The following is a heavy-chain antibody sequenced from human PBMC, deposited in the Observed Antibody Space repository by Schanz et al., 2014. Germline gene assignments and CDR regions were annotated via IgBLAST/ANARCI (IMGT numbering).Heavy chain of an antibody. CDR3: ARPPHDSSGYYPFDY. V-gene: IGHV3-21*04. D-gene: IGHD3-22*01. CDR1: GFSFGNYG. Sequence: EVQLVESGGGLVQPGGSLRLSCEASGFSFGNYGMSWVRQAPGRGLEWVSYVSRSTPDIYYADSVKGRFTISRDNAKNSLYLQMNSLRAEDTAVYYCARPPHDSSGYYPFDYWGQGTLVTVSS. J-gene: IGHJ4*02. CDR2: VSRSTPDI.